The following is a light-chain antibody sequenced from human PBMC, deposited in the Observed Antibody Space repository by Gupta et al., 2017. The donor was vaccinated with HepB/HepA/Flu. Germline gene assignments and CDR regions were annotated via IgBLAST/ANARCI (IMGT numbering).Light chain of an antibody. CDR1: DSDIGAYVD. V-gene: IGLV1-40*01. Sequence: QFVLTQPPSVSGAPGQRVTISCTGSDSDIGAYVDVHWSQHVAGRAPKLLIYGNTNRPSGVPDRFSGSKSGTAASLAITGLQAEDEADYYCQSYDSGLSVGGFGGGTKVTV. CDR3: QSYDSGLSVGG. J-gene: IGLJ3*02. CDR2: GNT.